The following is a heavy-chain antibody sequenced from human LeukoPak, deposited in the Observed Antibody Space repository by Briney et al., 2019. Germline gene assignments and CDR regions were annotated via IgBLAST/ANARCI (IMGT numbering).Heavy chain of an antibody. Sequence: SETLSLTCSVSGGSISSSRSYWGWIRQPPGKGMEWIGSIHYSGSTYYNPSLKSRVTISVDTSKKQFSLKLSSVTAADTAVYYCARAPYSGSYPFDYWGQGTLVTVSS. CDR1: GGSISSSRSY. CDR3: ARAPYSGSYPFDY. D-gene: IGHD1-26*01. CDR2: IHYSGST. J-gene: IGHJ4*02. V-gene: IGHV4-39*07.